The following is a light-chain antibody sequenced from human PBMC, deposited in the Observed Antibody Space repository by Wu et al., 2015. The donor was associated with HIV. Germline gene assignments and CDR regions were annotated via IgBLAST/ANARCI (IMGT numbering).Light chain of an antibody. Sequence: DIQMTQSPSTLSASVGDRVTITCRASQTINNWLAWYQQKPGKGPNLLIYKASTLEGGVPSRFSGSGSGTEFTLTISNPQPDDFATYYCQHYNAYPLTFGGGTKVEIQ. CDR2: KAS. CDR3: QHYNAYPLT. V-gene: IGKV1-5*03. J-gene: IGKJ4*01. CDR1: QTINNW.